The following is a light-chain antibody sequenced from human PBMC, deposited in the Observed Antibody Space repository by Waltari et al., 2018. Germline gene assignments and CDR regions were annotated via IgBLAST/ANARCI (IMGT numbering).Light chain of an antibody. Sequence: EVVLTQNPGSLTLSPGDTATLSCEASQTLSHTYLAWYQQKPGQPPRLLIFGASRRATGVPERFSGTGSGTDYTLTISRLEPEDSAVYYCQQYNLSPITFGQGTRLEIK. CDR1: QTLSHTY. V-gene: IGKV3-20*01. CDR3: QQYNLSPIT. J-gene: IGKJ5*01. CDR2: GAS.